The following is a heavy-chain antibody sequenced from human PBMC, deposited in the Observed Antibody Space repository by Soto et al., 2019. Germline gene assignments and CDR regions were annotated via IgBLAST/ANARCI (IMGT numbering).Heavy chain of an antibody. CDR2: IIPIFGTA. V-gene: IGHV1-69*13. J-gene: IGHJ4*02. CDR3: ARGGGVVYYYDSSGPYFDY. CDR1: GGTFSSYA. Sequence: ASVKVSCKASGGTFSSYAISWVRQAPGQGLEWMGGIIPIFGTANYAQKFQGRVTITADESTSTAYMELSSLRSEDTAVYYCARGGGVVYYYDSSGPYFDYWGQGTLVTVSS. D-gene: IGHD3-22*01.